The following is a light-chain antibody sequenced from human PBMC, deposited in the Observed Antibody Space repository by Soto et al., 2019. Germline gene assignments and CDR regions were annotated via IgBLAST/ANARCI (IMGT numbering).Light chain of an antibody. Sequence: EIVLTQSPATLPLSPGERLTLSRRASPSVSNSLAWYQQQPGQPPTVSIYVVSNRATGIPDRFSGSVSGTYCSLPITRPEPEDCAGYFCRKRNNWPVVPYGQGTRLEI. CDR1: PSVSNS. CDR2: VVS. V-gene: IGKV3-11*01. J-gene: IGKJ5*01. CDR3: RKRNNWPVVP.